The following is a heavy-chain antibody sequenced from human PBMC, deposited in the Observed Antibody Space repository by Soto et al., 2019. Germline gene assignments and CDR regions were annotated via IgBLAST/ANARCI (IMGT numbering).Heavy chain of an antibody. J-gene: IGHJ4*02. V-gene: IGHV1-2*02. CDR1: GYTFTGYY. CDR2: INPNSGAT. CDR3: ARSRLTDYSIDY. Sequence: AAVKVSCKPSGYTFTGYYIHWVRQAPGQGLEWMGWINPNSGATNYALKFQGRVTMTRDTSISAAYMELNSLTSDDTAVYYGARSRLTDYSIDYWGQGTLVIVSS. D-gene: IGHD4-4*01.